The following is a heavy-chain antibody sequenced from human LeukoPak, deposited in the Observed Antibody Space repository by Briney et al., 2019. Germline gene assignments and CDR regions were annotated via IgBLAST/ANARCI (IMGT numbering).Heavy chain of an antibody. D-gene: IGHD6-13*01. CDR2: ISSSSSYT. CDR3: AKDWGYEEAGIDF. V-gene: IGHV3-11*06. CDR1: GFTFSDYY. J-gene: IGHJ4*02. Sequence: GGSLRLSCAASGFTFSDYYMSWIRQAPGKGLEWVSYISSSSSYTNYADSVKGRFTISRDNAKNSLYLQMSSLRAEDTAVYYCAKDWGYEEAGIDFWGQGTLVTVSS.